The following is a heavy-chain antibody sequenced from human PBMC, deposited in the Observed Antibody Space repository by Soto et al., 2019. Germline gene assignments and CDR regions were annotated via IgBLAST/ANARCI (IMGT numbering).Heavy chain of an antibody. V-gene: IGHV4-4*02. D-gene: IGHD2-2*01. CDR3: ARARQYCSSSRCYLAP. CDR1: GGSISSNNW. J-gene: IGHJ5*02. CDR2: IHRSGST. Sequence: SETLSLTCAVSGGSISSNNWWNWVRQPPGKGLEWIGEIHRSGSTNYNPSLKSRVTISVDKSKNQFSLKLNSVTAADTAVYYCARARQYCSSSRCYLAPWGQGTLVTVSS.